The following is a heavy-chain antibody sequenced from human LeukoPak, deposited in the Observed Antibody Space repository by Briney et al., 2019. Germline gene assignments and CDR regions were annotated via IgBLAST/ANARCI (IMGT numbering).Heavy chain of an antibody. CDR1: GCTFSSYV. D-gene: IGHD3-22*01. CDR3: AREVVGDSYDSSGFKYDY. J-gene: IGHJ4*02. Sequence: SVKVSCKASGCTFSSYVFSWVRQAPGQGLEWMGRIIPILGIANYAQKFQGRVTITADKSTSTAYMQLSSLRSEDTAVYYCAREVVGDSYDSSGFKYDYWGQGTLVTVSS. CDR2: IIPILGIA. V-gene: IGHV1-69*04.